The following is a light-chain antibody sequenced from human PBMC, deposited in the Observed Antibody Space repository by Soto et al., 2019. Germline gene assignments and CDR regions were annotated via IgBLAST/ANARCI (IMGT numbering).Light chain of an antibody. J-gene: IGLJ1*01. CDR3: CSYAGSPRYV. CDR2: DVS. V-gene: IGLV2-11*01. Sequence: QAVVTQPRSVSGSPGQSVTISCTGTSSDVGGYNYVSWYQQHPGKAPKVMIYDVSERPSGVPDRFSGSKSGNTASLTISGLQAEDEADYYCCSYAGSPRYVFGTGTKLT. CDR1: SSDVGGYNY.